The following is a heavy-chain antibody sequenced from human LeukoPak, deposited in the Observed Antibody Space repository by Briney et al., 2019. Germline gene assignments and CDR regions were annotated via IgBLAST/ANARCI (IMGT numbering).Heavy chain of an antibody. D-gene: IGHD2-21*01. J-gene: IGHJ3*02. CDR1: GFTFSSYA. V-gene: IGHV3-23*05. Sequence: PGGSLRPSCTVSGFTFSSYAMSWVRQAPGKGLEWVSVLYSNGDTYYADSVKGRFTISRDNSKNTLYLQLNTLRAEDTAVYYCARYIPSCGGNCNDGFDIWGQGTMVSVSS. CDR2: LYSNGDT. CDR3: ARYIPSCGGNCNDGFDI.